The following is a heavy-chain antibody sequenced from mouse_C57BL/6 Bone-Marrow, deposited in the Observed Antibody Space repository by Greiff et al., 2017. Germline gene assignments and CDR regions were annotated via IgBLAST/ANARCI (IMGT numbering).Heavy chain of an antibody. D-gene: IGHD2-9*01. CDR2: IRLKSDNYAT. J-gene: IGHJ2*01. CDR1: GFTFSNYW. CDR3: TGSYYGYDADY. Sequence: EVQLVESGGGLVQPGGSMKLSCVASGFTFSNYWMNWVRQSPEKGLEWVAQIRLKSDNYATHYAVSVKGRFTISRDDSKSNVYLQMNNLRAEDTGIYYFTGSYYGYDADYWGQGTTLTVSS. V-gene: IGHV6-3*01.